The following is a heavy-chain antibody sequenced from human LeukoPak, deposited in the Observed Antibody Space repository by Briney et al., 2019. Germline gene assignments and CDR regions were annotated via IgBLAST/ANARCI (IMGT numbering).Heavy chain of an antibody. D-gene: IGHD1-7*01. Sequence: ASVKVSCTASGYTFTAYYIHWVRQAPGQGLEWMGWINPNSDDTHYAQKFRGRVTMTRDTSISTAYMDLSRLRSDDTAVYYCARGRITATLHFDYWGQGTLVTVSS. J-gene: IGHJ4*02. CDR3: ARGRITATLHFDY. V-gene: IGHV1-2*02. CDR1: GYTFTAYY. CDR2: INPNSDDT.